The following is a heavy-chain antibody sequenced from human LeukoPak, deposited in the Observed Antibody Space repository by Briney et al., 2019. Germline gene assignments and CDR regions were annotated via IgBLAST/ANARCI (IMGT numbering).Heavy chain of an antibody. V-gene: IGHV3-21*01. D-gene: IGHD1-20*01. CDR1: GFTFSSYS. CDR2: ISTSSTYI. J-gene: IGHJ4*02. Sequence: PGGSLRLSCAASGFTFSSYSMNWVRQAPGKGLEWVSSISTSSTYIYYAASVKGRFTTSRDNAKNSLYLQMNSLGAEDTAVYYCARDPPFIIGTTFFDYWGQGTLVTVSS. CDR3: ARDPPFIIGTTFFDY.